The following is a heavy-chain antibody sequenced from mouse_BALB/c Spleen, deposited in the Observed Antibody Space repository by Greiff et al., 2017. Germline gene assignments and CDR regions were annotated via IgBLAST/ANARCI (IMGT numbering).Heavy chain of an antibody. Sequence: QVQLQQPGAELVKPGTSVKLSCKASGYNFTSYWINWVKLRPGQGLEWIGDIYPGSGSTNYNEKFKSTATLTVDTSSSTAYMQLSSLASEDSALYYCAAYGSSYEGYFDVWGAGTTVTVSS. D-gene: IGHD1-1*01. V-gene: IGHV1-55*01. J-gene: IGHJ1*01. CDR1: GYNFTSYW. CDR3: AAYGSSYEGYFDV. CDR2: IYPGSGST.